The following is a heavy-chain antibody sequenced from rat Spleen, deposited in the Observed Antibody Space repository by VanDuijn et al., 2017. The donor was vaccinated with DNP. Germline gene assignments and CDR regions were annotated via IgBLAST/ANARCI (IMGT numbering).Heavy chain of an antibody. CDR1: GFTFSNYY. CDR2: ITNTGDST. D-gene: IGHD1-2*01. Sequence: EVQLVESGGGLVQPGRSLKLSCVASGFTFSNYYMAWVRQAPTKGLEWVASITNTGDSTYYSDSVKGRFSISRDNAKSTLYLQMDSLRSEDTATYYCARHGSQYSSYWFAYWGQGTLVTVSS. J-gene: IGHJ3*01. CDR3: ARHGSQYSSYWFAY. V-gene: IGHV5S23*01.